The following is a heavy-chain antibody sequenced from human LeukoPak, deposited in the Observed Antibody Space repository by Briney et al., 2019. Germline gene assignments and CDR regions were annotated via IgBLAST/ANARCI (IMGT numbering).Heavy chain of an antibody. D-gene: IGHD3-22*01. CDR3: ARAGYYDSSGYYYGDY. J-gene: IGHJ4*02. CDR1: GYTFTGYY. CDR2: INPNSGGT. Sequence: ASVKVSCKASGYTFTGYYMHWVRQAPGQGLEWMGRINPNSGGTNYAQKFQGRVTMTTDTSTSTAYMELRSLRSDDTAVYYCARAGYYDSSGYYYGDYWGQGTLVTVSS. V-gene: IGHV1-2*06.